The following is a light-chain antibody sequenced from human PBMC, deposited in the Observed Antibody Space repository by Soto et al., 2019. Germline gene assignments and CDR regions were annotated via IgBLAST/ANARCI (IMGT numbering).Light chain of an antibody. CDR2: KAS. CDR1: QNINDL. CDR3: QQYSTYSRA. J-gene: IGKJ1*01. Sequence: DIQMTQSPFTLSASVGDRVTITCRASQNINDLLAWYQQKPGKAPNLLIYKASSLESGVPSRFSGSGYGTEFTLTISSLQHDDFDTFYCQQYSTYSRALGQGTKVDIK. V-gene: IGKV1-5*03.